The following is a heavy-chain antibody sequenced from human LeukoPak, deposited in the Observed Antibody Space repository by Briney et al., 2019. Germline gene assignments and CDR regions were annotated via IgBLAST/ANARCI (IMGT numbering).Heavy chain of an antibody. J-gene: IGHJ4*02. Sequence: SVKVSCKASGYTFTSYGISWVRQAPGQGLEWMGGIIPIFGTANYAQKFQGRVTITADESTSTAYMELSSLRSEDTAVYYCARDFGTPADYWGQGTLVTVSS. CDR3: ARDFGTPADY. D-gene: IGHD1-1*01. CDR2: IIPIFGTA. V-gene: IGHV1-69*13. CDR1: GYTFTSYG.